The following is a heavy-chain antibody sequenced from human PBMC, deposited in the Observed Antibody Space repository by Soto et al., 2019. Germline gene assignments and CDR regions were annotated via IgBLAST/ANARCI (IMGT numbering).Heavy chain of an antibody. V-gene: IGHV3-48*02. CDR2: ISSSTTII. CDR1: GFTFNTYS. Sequence: EVQLVESGGDLEQPGGSLRLSCAASGFTFNTYSMNWVRQAPGKGLEWVAYISSSTTIIYYADSVKGRFTVSRDNAKNSLFLQMNSLRDEDTAVYYCARRRDYSDSTGNWYFDLWGRGTRVTVSS. J-gene: IGHJ2*01. D-gene: IGHD3-22*01. CDR3: ARRRDYSDSTGNWYFDL.